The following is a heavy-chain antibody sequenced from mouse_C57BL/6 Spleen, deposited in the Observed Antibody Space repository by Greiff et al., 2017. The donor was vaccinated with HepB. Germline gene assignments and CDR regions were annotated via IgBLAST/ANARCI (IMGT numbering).Heavy chain of an antibody. D-gene: IGHD1-1*01. V-gene: IGHV6-6*01. Sequence: DVQLQESGGGLVQPGGSMKLSCAASGFTFSDAWMDWVRQSPEKGLEWVAEIRNKANNHATYYAESVKGRFTISRDDSKSSVYLQMNSLRAEDTGIYYCTGGSSYRTYWYFDVWGTGTTVTVSS. J-gene: IGHJ1*03. CDR1: GFTFSDAW. CDR2: IRNKANNHAT. CDR3: TGGSSYRTYWYFDV.